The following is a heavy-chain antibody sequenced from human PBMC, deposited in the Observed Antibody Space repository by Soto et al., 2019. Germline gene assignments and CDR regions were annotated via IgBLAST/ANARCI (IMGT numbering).Heavy chain of an antibody. D-gene: IGHD2-21*02. CDR1: GXSLSSRGYY. Sequence: XTLSLPCTVTGXSLSSRGYYWGWIRQPPGKGLEWIWSIYYSGSTYNNTSLRSRVSISIDTSKEQFSLKLKSVTAADTALYFCARQRTSVVTQAYFDVWGPGSLGTVSS. CDR3: ARQRTSVVTQAYFDV. J-gene: IGHJ4*02. CDR2: IYYSGST. V-gene: IGHV4-39*01.